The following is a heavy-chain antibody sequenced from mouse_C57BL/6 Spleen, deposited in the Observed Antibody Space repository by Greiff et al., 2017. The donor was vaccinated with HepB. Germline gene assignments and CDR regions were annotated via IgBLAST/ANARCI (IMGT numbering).Heavy chain of an antibody. CDR1: GYAFSSSW. Sequence: VQLQQSGPELVKPGASVKISCKASGYAFSSSWMNWVKQRPGKGLEWIGLIYPGDGDTNYNGKFKGKATLTADKASSTAYMQLSSLTSEDSAVYFVARSTTGTGYFDYWGQGTTLTVSS. D-gene: IGHD4-1*01. J-gene: IGHJ2*01. CDR2: IYPGDGDT. V-gene: IGHV1-82*01. CDR3: ARSTTGTGYFDY.